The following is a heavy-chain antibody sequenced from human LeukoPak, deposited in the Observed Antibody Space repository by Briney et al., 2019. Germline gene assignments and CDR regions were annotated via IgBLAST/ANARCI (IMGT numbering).Heavy chain of an antibody. CDR3: ARDLGVEWLRFRPIDY. Sequence: SETLSLTCTVSGASISNGAYHWGWIRQPPGKGLEWIGSINYSGGTHYNPSLMSRVTISADKSKNQSSLKLSSVTAADTAVYYCARDLGVEWLRFRPIDYWGQGTLVTVSS. CDR1: GASISNGAYH. V-gene: IGHV4-39*02. D-gene: IGHD5-12*01. CDR2: INYSGGT. J-gene: IGHJ4*02.